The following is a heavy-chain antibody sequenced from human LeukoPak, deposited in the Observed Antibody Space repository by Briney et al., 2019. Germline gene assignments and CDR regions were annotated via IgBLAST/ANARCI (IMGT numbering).Heavy chain of an antibody. D-gene: IGHD3-22*01. CDR1: GFTFSSCA. Sequence: GGSLRLSCAASGFTFSSCAMSWDRQAPGKGLEWVSGISASGGTTYYADSVKGRFTISRDNSKNTLYLQMNSLRAEDTAVYYCARHRLHRIYYDSSGFYHDAFDIWGRGTMVTVSS. CDR3: ARHRLHRIYYDSSGFYHDAFDI. J-gene: IGHJ3*02. V-gene: IGHV3-23*01. CDR2: ISASGGTT.